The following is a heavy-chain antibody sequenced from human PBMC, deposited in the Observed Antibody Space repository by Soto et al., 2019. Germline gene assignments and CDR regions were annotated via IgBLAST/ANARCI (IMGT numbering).Heavy chain of an antibody. Sequence: GGSLRLSCAASGFTFSSYSMNWVRQAPGKGLEWVSSISSSSSYIYYADSVKGRFTISRDNAKNSLYLQMNSLRAEDTAVYYCARRDCSSTLRRANYYYYYMDVWGKGTTVTVSS. J-gene: IGHJ6*03. D-gene: IGHD2-2*01. CDR3: ARRDCSSTLRRANYYYYYMDV. CDR2: ISSSSSYI. V-gene: IGHV3-21*01. CDR1: GFTFSSYS.